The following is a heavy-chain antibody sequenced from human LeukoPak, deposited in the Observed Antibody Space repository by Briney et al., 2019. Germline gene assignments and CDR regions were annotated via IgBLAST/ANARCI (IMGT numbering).Heavy chain of an antibody. CDR3: ARAGHVRYQPLAFDY. CDR1: GFTVSSNY. V-gene: IGHV3-53*01. Sequence: GGSLRLSCAASGFTVSSNYMSWVRQAPGKGLEWVSVIYSGGSTYYADSVKGRFTISRDNSKNTLYLQMNSLRAEDTAVYYCARAGHVRYQPLAFDYWGQGTLVTVSS. CDR2: IYSGGST. J-gene: IGHJ4*02. D-gene: IGHD2-2*01.